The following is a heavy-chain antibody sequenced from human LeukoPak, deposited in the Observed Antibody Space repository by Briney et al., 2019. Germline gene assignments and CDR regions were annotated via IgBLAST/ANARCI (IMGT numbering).Heavy chain of an antibody. CDR2: ISGSGGST. V-gene: IGHV3-23*01. CDR1: GFTFSSYA. Sequence: GGSLRLSCAASGFTFSSYAMSWVRQAPGKGLEWVSAISGSGGSTYYADSVKGRFTISTDDSQNTLFLQMNNLTTEDTAIYYCAPDILTGSYSGYWDQGTLVTVSS. CDR3: APDILTGSYSGY. J-gene: IGHJ4*02. D-gene: IGHD3-9*01.